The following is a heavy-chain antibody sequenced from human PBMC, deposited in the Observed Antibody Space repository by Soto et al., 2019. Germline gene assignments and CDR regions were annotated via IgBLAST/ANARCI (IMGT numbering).Heavy chain of an antibody. CDR2: IYSGGGT. D-gene: IGHD3-16*01. J-gene: IGHJ3*02. Sequence: VQLVESGGGLIQPGESLRLSCEASGFTVSSNYMRWVRQAPGKGLEWVSGIYSGGGTYYADSVKGRFTISRDNSKNTLYLQMNSLRAEDTAVYYCASSGVMTFDIWGHGTMVTVSS. CDR1: GFTVSSNY. V-gene: IGHV3-53*01. CDR3: ASSGVMTFDI.